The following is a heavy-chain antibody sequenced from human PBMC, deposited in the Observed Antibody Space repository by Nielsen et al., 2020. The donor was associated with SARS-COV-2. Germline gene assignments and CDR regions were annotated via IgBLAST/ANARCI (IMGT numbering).Heavy chain of an antibody. CDR3: ARGLGKVYYYYGMDV. CDR2: INHSGST. J-gene: IGHJ6*02. V-gene: IGHV4-34*01. CDR1: GGSFSGYY. Sequence: SETLSLTCAVYGGSFSGYYWSWIRQPPGKGLEWIGEINHSGSTNYNPSLKSRVTISVDTSKNQFSLKLSSVTAADTAVYYCARGLGKVYYYYGMDVWGQGTTVTVSS.